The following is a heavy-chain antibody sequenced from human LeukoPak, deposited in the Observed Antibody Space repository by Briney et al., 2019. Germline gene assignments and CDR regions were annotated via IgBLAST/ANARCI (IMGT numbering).Heavy chain of an antibody. CDR3: ARVVEWFGEVYDY. CDR2: INPNSGGT. CDR1: GYTFTGYY. D-gene: IGHD3-10*01. J-gene: IGHJ4*02. Sequence: ASVKVSCKASGYTFTGYYMHWVRQAPGQGLEWMGWINPNSGGTNYAQKFQGRVTMTRDTSISTAYMELSRLRSDDTAVYYCARVVEWFGEVYDYWGQGTLVTVSS. V-gene: IGHV1-2*02.